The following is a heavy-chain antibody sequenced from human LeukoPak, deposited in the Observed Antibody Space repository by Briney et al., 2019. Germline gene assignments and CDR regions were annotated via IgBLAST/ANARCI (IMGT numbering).Heavy chain of an antibody. CDR3: AKVGYCTNNCFRTHDY. Sequence: GGSLRLSCVASGFSFSDSVMSWVRQAPGKGLEWVSAISGDAGVTYYAASVKGRFTISRDNSKNAVYLQMNSLRAEDTATYYLAKVGYCTNNCFRTHDYWGQGALVTVSS. V-gene: IGHV3-23*01. CDR1: GFSFSDSV. D-gene: IGHD2-8*01. CDR2: ISGDAGVT. J-gene: IGHJ4*02.